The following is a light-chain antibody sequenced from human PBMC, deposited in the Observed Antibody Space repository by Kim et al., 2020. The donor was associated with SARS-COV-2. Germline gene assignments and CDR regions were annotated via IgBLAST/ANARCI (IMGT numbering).Light chain of an antibody. CDR3: QQRATWWT. CDR1: RSVKSS. V-gene: IGKV3-11*01. J-gene: IGKJ1*01. CDR2: DAF. Sequence: EIVLTQSPATLSLSPGERATLSCRASRSVKSSLAWYQQKPGQAPRLLISDAFNGATGIPARFSGSGSGTDFTLTINSLEPEDSAVYYCQQRATWWTFGQGTKVDIK.